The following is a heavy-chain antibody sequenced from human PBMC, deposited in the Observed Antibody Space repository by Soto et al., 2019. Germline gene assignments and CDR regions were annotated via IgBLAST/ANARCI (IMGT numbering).Heavy chain of an antibody. V-gene: IGHV1-46*01. J-gene: IGHJ6*02. CDR2: INPSGGST. D-gene: IGHD1-26*01. CDR1: GYTFTSYY. Sequence: ASVKVSCKASGYTFTSYYMHWVRQAPGQWLEWMGIINPSGGSTSYAQKFQGRVTMTRDTSTSTVYMELSSLRSEDTAVYYCARVLGSGDYYYYRMDVWGQGTTVTVSS. CDR3: ARVLGSGDYYYYRMDV.